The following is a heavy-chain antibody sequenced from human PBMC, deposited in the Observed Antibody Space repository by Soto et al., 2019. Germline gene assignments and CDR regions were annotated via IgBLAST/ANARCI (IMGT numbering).Heavy chain of an antibody. Sequence: QVQLVQSGAEVKKPGSSVKVSCKASGGTFSSYTISWVRQAPGQGLEWMGRIIPILGIANYAQKFQGRVTITADKSTSTAYMELSSLRSEDTAVYYCARERWGVGDQTPTPDYWGQGTLVTVSS. CDR3: ARERWGVGDQTPTPDY. V-gene: IGHV1-69*08. CDR2: IIPILGIA. CDR1: GGTFSSYT. J-gene: IGHJ4*02. D-gene: IGHD2-21*02.